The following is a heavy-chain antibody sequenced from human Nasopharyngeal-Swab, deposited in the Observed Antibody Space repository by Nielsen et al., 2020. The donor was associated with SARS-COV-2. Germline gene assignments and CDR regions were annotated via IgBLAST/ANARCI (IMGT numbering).Heavy chain of an antibody. J-gene: IGHJ5*02. Sequence: SATLSLTCPVSGGSISSSSYYWGWIRPPPGKGLEWIGSIHYTGSTYYNSSLKSRVTMSVDTSKNQFSLKLSSVTAADTAVYYCARDNAYCSAARCENWFDPWGQGTLVTVSS. D-gene: IGHD2-15*01. CDR1: GGSISSSSYY. CDR3: ARDNAYCSAARCENWFDP. V-gene: IGHV4-39*07. CDR2: IHYTGST.